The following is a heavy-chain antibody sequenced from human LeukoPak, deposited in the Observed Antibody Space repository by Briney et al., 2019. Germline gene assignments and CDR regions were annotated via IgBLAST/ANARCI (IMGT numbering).Heavy chain of an antibody. D-gene: IGHD3-10*01. CDR1: GGSISSGGYY. J-gene: IGHJ4*02. V-gene: IGHV4-31*03. CDR2: IYYCGST. Sequence: SETLSLTCTVSGGSISSGGYYWSWIRQHPGKGLEWIGYIYYCGSTYYNPSLKSRVTISVETSKNQFSLKLSSVAAADTAVYYCARIQGFGELFPIFDYWGQGTLVTVSS. CDR3: ARIQGFGELFPIFDY.